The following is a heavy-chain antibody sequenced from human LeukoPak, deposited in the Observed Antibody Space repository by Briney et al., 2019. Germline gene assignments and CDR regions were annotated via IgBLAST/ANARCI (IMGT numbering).Heavy chain of an antibody. CDR2: IKQEGTSK. CDR3: ARHGDYCFDL. J-gene: IGHJ4*02. V-gene: IGHV3-7*02. D-gene: IGHD2-21*01. CDR1: GFTFSRSW. Sequence: GGSLRLSCAACGFTFSRSWMGWVRQAPGKGLEWVANIKQEGTSKYYVDSVMGRFTISRDNAENSVYLQMNSLSAGDTAVYYCARHGDYCFDLWGPGTRVTVSS.